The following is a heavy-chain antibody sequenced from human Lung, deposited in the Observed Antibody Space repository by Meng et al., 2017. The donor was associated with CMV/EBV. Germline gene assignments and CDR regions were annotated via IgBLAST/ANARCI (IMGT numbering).Heavy chain of an antibody. Sequence: AXVXVSXXASGYSFTDYGISWVRQAPGQGLEWVGWISPYDGDTNYARKLQGRVTMTTDTSTTTAYMELRSLRSDDTAVYYCARDLEYCGSTTCYEDCFDPWGQGTLVXVSS. CDR2: ISPYDGDT. V-gene: IGHV1-18*01. CDR3: ARDLEYCGSTTCYEDCFDP. CDR1: GYSFTDYG. D-gene: IGHD2-2*01. J-gene: IGHJ5*02.